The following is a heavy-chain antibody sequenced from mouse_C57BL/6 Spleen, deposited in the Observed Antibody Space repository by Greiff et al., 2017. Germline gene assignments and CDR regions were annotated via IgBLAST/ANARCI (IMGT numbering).Heavy chain of an antibody. V-gene: IGHV14-2*01. CDR1: GFTITDYY. D-gene: IGHD1-1*01. J-gene: IGHJ1*03. Sequence: VQLQQSGAELVKPGASVKLSCTASGFTITDYYMHWVKQRTEQGLEWIGRIDPEDGETKYTPKFQGKATITADTSSNTAYLQLSSLTSEDTAVYYCASLYGSTYWYFDVWGTGTTVTVSS. CDR2: IDPEDGET. CDR3: ASLYGSTYWYFDV.